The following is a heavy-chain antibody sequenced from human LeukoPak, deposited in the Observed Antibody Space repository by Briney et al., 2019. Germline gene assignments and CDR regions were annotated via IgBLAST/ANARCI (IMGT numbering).Heavy chain of an antibody. CDR1: GGSISSGDYY. J-gene: IGHJ4*02. Sequence: SETLSLTCTVSGGSISSGDYYWGWIRQPPGKGLEWIGYIYYSGSTYYNPSLKSRVTISVDTSKNQFSLKLSSVTAADTAVYYCARDAVGYCSGGSCYSDWGQGTLVTVSS. CDR3: ARDAVGYCSGGSCYSD. V-gene: IGHV4-30-4*08. D-gene: IGHD2-15*01. CDR2: IYYSGST.